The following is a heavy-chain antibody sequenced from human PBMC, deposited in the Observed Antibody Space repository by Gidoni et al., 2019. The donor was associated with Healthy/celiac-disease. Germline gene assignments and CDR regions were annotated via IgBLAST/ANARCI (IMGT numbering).Heavy chain of an antibody. D-gene: IGHD3-10*01. Sequence: QVTLKESGPVLVKPTETLTLTCTVPGFSLSNARMGVRWIRQPPGKALEWLAHIFSNDEKSYSTSLKSRLTISKDTSKSQVVLTMTNMDPVDTATYYCARYMVRGVIIWFDPWGQGTLVTVSS. CDR3: ARYMVRGVIIWFDP. V-gene: IGHV2-26*01. CDR2: IFSNDEK. CDR1: GFSLSNARMG. J-gene: IGHJ5*02.